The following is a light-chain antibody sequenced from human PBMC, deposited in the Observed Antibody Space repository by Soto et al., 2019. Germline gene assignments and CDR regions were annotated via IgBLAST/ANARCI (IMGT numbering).Light chain of an antibody. CDR2: SNN. CDR1: SSNIGSNT. J-gene: IGLJ3*02. Sequence: QSVLTQPPSASGTPGQRVTISCSGSSSNIGSNTVNWYQQLPGMATKLLIYSNNQRPSGVPDRFSGSKSDTSASLAISGLQSEDEADYYCAAWDDSLSAWVFGGGTKLTVL. CDR3: AAWDDSLSAWV. V-gene: IGLV1-44*01.